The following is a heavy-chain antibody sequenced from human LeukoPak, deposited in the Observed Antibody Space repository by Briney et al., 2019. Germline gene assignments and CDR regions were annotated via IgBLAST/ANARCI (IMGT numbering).Heavy chain of an antibody. J-gene: IGHJ4*02. CDR2: MNPNSGNT. CDR1: GYTFTSYD. D-gene: IGHD3-9*01. CDR3: ARGGGDTYYDILTGYYIDNFAY. Sequence: GASVKVSCKASGYTFTSYDINWVRQATGQGLEWMGWMNPNSGNTGYAQKFQGRVTMTRNTSISTAYMELSSLRSEDTAVYYCARGGGDTYYDILTGYYIDNFAYWGQGTLVTVSS. V-gene: IGHV1-8*01.